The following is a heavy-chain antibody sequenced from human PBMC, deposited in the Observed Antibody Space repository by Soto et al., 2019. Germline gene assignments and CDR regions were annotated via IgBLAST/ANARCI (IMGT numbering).Heavy chain of an antibody. V-gene: IGHV3-33*01. CDR3: ARDRFTDGNYGNYYFEY. CDR2: IWYDGSNK. Sequence: PGGSLRLSCAASGFTFSSYGMHWVRQAPGKGLEWVAVIWYDGSNKYYADSVKGRFTISRDNSKNTLYLQMNSLRAEDTAVYYCARDRFTDGNYGNYYFEYWGQGTLVTVSS. D-gene: IGHD4-17*01. CDR1: GFTFSSYG. J-gene: IGHJ4*02.